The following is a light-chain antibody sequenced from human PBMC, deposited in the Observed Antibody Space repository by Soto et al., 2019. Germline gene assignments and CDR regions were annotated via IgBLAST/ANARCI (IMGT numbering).Light chain of an antibody. CDR2: HNY. CDR3: SAWDDSLSAYV. CDR1: SSNTGSDF. Sequence: QSALTQPPSASGTPGQRVTISCSGSSSNTGSDFVYWYQQLPGTAPKLLIYHNYQRPSGVPDRFSGSKSGTSGSLAISDLRSEDEADYYCSAWDDSLSAYVFGAGTKVTVL. J-gene: IGLJ1*01. V-gene: IGLV1-47*01.